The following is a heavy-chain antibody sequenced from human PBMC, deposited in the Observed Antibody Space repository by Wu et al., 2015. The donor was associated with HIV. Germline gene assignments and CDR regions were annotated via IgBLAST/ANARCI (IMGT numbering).Heavy chain of an antibody. V-gene: IGHV1-69*12. CDR2: IIPIFGTA. Sequence: QVQLVQSGAEVKKPGSSVKVSCKASGGTFSSYAISWVRQAPGQGLEWMGGIIPIFGTANYAQKFQGRVTITADESTSTAYMELSSLRSEDTAVYYCARGRSVVVPAAPGGEYFQHWGQGTRGHRLL. CDR1: GGTFSSYA. D-gene: IGHD2-2*01. J-gene: IGHJ1*01. CDR3: ARGRSVVVPAAPGGEYFQH.